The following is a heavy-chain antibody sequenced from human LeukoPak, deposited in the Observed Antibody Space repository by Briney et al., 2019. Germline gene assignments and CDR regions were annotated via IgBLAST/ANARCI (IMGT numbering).Heavy chain of an antibody. V-gene: IGHV3-30-3*01. Sequence: PGGSLRLSCAASGFTFSSYWMSWVRQAPGKGLEWVAVISYDGSNKYYADSVKGRFTISRDNSKNTLYLQMNSLRAEDTAVYYCARDGTFLEWQSNYYYYGMDVWGQGTTVTVSS. CDR3: ARDGTFLEWQSNYYYYGMDV. CDR1: GFTFSSYW. CDR2: ISYDGSNK. D-gene: IGHD3-3*01. J-gene: IGHJ6*02.